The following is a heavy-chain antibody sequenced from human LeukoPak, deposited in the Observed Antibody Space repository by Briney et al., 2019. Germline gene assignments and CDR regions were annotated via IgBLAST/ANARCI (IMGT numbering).Heavy chain of an antibody. CDR1: GFTFSSYA. CDR3: ARERGSPTGGSYYYDY. V-gene: IGHV3-30-3*01. CDR2: ISYDGSNK. J-gene: IGHJ4*02. D-gene: IGHD1-26*01. Sequence: GGSLRLSCAASGFTFSSYAMHWVRQAPGKGLEWVAVISYDGSNKYYADSVKGRFTISRDNSKNTLYLQMNSLRAEDTAVYYCARERGSPTGGSYYYDYWGQGTLVTVSS.